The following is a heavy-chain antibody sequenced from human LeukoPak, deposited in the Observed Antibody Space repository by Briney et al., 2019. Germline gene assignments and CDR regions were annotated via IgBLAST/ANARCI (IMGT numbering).Heavy chain of an antibody. CDR1: GYTFTSYG. V-gene: IGHV1-18*01. CDR2: ISAYNGNT. D-gene: IGHD1-26*01. Sequence: ASVKVSCKASGYTFTSYGISWVRQAPGQGLEWMGWISAYNGNTNYAQKLQGRVTMTTDTSTSTAYMELRSLRSDDTAVYYCARHYKWEPLNLFDSSGQGSLVTVSS. CDR3: ARHYKWEPLNLFDS. J-gene: IGHJ4*02.